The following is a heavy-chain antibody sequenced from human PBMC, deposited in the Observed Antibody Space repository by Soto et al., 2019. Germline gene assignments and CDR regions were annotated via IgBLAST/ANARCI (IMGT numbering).Heavy chain of an antibody. CDR2: ISYDGSNK. J-gene: IGHJ6*02. Sequence: PGGALRLSCAASGFTFSSYCMHWVRQAPGKGLEWVSVISYDGSNKYYADSVKGRFTISRDNSKNTLYLQMNSLRAEDTAVYYCARDLLNGVWSLLVWGQGTSVTVSS. V-gene: IGHV3-30*03. CDR1: GFTFSSYC. D-gene: IGHD2-8*01. CDR3: ARDLLNGVWSLLV.